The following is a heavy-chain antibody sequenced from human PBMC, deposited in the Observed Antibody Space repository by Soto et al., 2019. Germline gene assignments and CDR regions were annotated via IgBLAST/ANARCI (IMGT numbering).Heavy chain of an antibody. CDR2: IYPDDSDT. CDR1: GFTFTTYW. V-gene: IGHV5-51*01. D-gene: IGHD3-3*01. CDR3: ARAFRSNYYAF. Sequence: GEXXXXSXKGSGFTFTTYWIGWVRQVPGKGLEWMGVIYPDDSDTRYSPSFQGRVTISADKSNSTAYLQWSSLEASDTAVYYCARAFRSNYYAFWGQGTLVTVSS. J-gene: IGHJ4*02.